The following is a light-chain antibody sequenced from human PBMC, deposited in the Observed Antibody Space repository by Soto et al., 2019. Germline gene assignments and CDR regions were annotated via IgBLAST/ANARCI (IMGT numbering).Light chain of an antibody. CDR2: RAS. V-gene: IGKV3-15*01. J-gene: IGKJ1*01. Sequence: EIVMTQSPATLSVSPGEGATLSCRASHSVDSNLAWYQQKPGQAPRLLIFRASTRATGVPARFGGRGSGTEFTLTINGLQPDDFATYYCQQYDGYSPQTFGQGTKVDI. CDR3: QQYDGYSPQT. CDR1: HSVDSN.